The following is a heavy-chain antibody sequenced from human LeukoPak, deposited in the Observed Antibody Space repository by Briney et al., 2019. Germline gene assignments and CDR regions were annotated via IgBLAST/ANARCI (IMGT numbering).Heavy chain of an antibody. J-gene: IGHJ3*02. CDR3: ARGDNSAFDI. D-gene: IGHD3-22*01. CDR2: IKQGESER. V-gene: IGHV3-7*04. Sequence: GGSLRLSCAASGFTFSSCGMHWVRQAPGKGLEWVASIKQGESERYYVDSVNGRFTISRDNAKNSLYLQMNSLRAEDTAVYYSARGDNSAFDIWGQGTMVTVSS. CDR1: GFTFSSCG.